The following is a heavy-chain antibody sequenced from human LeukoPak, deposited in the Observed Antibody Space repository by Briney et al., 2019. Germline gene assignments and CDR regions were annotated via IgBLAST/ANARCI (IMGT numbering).Heavy chain of an antibody. J-gene: IGHJ4*02. D-gene: IGHD6-19*01. CDR1: GYTFTNYG. V-gene: IGHV1-18*01. CDR2: ISAYIGNT. Sequence: TSVKVSCKASGYTFTNYGINWVRQAPGQGLEWMGWISAYIGNTNYAQKLQGRVTMTTDTSTSTAYMELRSLRSDDTAVYYCARDLKRGYSSGRYSWGTGSSNDYWGQGTLVTVSS. CDR3: ARDLKRGYSSGRYSWGTGSSNDY.